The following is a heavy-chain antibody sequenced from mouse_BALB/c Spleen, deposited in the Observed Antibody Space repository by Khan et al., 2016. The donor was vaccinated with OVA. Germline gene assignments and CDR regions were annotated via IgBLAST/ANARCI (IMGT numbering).Heavy chain of an antibody. CDR3: ATHFTGSFAY. J-gene: IGHJ3*01. Sequence: EVQGVESGGDLVKSGGSLKLSCAASGFTFSPYSMSWVRQTPDKRLEWVATISSDGDYTYYPDSVKGRFNISRDNAKNTLYLQMSSLKSEDTAIYYCATHFTGSFAYWGQVTLVTVSA. CDR2: ISSDGDYT. CDR1: GFTFSPYS. D-gene: IGHD4-1*01. V-gene: IGHV5-6*01.